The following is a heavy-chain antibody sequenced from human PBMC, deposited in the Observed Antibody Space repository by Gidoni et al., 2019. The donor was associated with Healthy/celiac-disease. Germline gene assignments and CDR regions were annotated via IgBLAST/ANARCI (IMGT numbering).Heavy chain of an antibody. J-gene: IGHJ3*02. CDR3: AREYAYYSGAFDI. Sequence: EVQLVESGGGLVKPGGSLRLSCEASGFTFSSYWMHWVRQAPGKGLVWVSRINSDGSSTSYADSVKGRFTISRDNAKNTLYLQMNSLRAEDTAVYYCAREYAYYSGAFDIWGQGTMVTVSS. D-gene: IGHD2-21*01. V-gene: IGHV3-74*01. CDR1: GFTFSSYW. CDR2: INSDGSST.